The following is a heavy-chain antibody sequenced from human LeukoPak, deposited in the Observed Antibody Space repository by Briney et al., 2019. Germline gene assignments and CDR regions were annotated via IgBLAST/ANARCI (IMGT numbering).Heavy chain of an antibody. J-gene: IGHJ4*02. CDR3: ARGSGSYGLWDY. D-gene: IGHD1-26*01. CDR1: GFTVSSNY. CDR2: ISGSGGST. Sequence: GGSLRLSCAASGFTVSSNYMSWVRQAPGKGLEWVSVISGSGGSTYFADSVKGRFTISRDNAKNTLYLQMDSLRPEDTAVYYCARGSGSYGLWDYWGQGTLVTVSS. V-gene: IGHV3-23*01.